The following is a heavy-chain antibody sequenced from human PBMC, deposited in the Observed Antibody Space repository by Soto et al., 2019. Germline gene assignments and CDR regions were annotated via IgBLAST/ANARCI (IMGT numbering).Heavy chain of an antibody. V-gene: IGHV4-31*03. J-gene: IGHJ4*02. D-gene: IGHD3-22*01. CDR2: IYYSGST. CDR1: GGSISSGGYY. Sequence: SETLSLTCTVSGGSISSGGYYWSWIRQYPGKGLEWIGYIYYSGSTYYNPSLKSRVTISVDTSKNQFSLKLSSVTAADTAVYYCARDKVKGDYYDSSGYFDYWGQGTLVTVSS. CDR3: ARDKVKGDYYDSSGYFDY.